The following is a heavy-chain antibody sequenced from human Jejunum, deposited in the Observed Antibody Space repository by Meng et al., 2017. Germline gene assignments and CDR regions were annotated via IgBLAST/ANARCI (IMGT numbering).Heavy chain of an antibody. V-gene: IGHV5-51*01. J-gene: IGHJ4*02. CDR2: IYPGDSDT. CDR1: GYSFTKYW. CDR3: ARRYYDILTGFWYYFDF. Sequence: GGSLRLSCKGSGYSFTKYWIGWARQMPGKGLEWMGIIYPGDSDTRYSPSFQGQVTISADKSISTAYLQWSSLKASDTAMYYCARRYYDILTGFWYYFDFWGQGTLVTVSS. D-gene: IGHD3-9*01.